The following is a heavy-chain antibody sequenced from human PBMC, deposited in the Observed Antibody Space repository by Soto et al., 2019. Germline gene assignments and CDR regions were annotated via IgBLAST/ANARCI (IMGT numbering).Heavy chain of an antibody. Sequence: QITLKESGPTLVKPTQTLTLTCTFSRFSLSTSGVGVGWIRQPPGKALEWLALIYWDDDKRYSPSLKSRLTITKDTSKNQVVLTMTNMDPVDTATYYCAHSLYDYVWGTNWFDPWGQGTLVTVSS. CDR3: AHSLYDYVWGTNWFDP. J-gene: IGHJ5*02. D-gene: IGHD3-16*01. CDR2: IYWDDDK. V-gene: IGHV2-5*02. CDR1: RFSLSTSGVG.